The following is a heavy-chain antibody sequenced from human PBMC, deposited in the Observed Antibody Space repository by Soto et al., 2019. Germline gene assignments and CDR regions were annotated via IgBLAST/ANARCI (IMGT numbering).Heavy chain of an antibody. CDR2: IYPGDSDT. D-gene: IGHD6-19*01. J-gene: IGHJ6*02. CDR1: GYSFTSYW. CDR3: ARHGLYSSGWYGEGYYYGMDV. Sequence: SGESLKISCKGSGYSFTSYWIGWVRQMPGKGLEWMGIIYPGDSDTRYSPSFQGQVTISADKSISTAYLQWSSLKASDTAMYYCARHGLYSSGWYGEGYYYGMDVWGQGTTVTVSS. V-gene: IGHV5-51*01.